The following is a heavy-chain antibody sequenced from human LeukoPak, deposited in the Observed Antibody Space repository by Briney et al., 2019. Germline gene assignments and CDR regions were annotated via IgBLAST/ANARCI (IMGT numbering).Heavy chain of an antibody. V-gene: IGHV3-21*01. CDR3: AIYMVRGNLFDY. D-gene: IGHD3-10*01. J-gene: IGHJ4*02. Sequence: GGSLRLSRAASGFTFSSYSMNWVRQAPGKGLEWVSSISGSGDIYYSDSVKGRFTISRDNAKNSMYLQMNSLRARGTAVYDCAIYMVRGNLFDYWGQGTLVTVSS. CDR1: GFTFSSYS. CDR2: ISGSGDI.